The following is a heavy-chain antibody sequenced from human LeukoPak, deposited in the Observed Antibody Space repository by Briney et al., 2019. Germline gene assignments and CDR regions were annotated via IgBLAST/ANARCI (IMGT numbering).Heavy chain of an antibody. CDR3: ATPRAGATHDAFDI. CDR2: ISSSSSYI. D-gene: IGHD1-26*01. Sequence: PGGSLRLSCAASGFTFSSYSMNWVRQAPGKGLEWVSSISSSSSYIYYADSVKGRFTISRDNAKNSLYLQMNSLRAEDTAVYYCATPRAGATHDAFDIWGQGTMVTVSS. J-gene: IGHJ3*02. V-gene: IGHV3-21*01. CDR1: GFTFSSYS.